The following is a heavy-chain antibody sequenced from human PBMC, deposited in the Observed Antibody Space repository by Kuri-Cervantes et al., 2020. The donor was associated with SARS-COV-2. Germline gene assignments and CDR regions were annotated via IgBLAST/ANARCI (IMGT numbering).Heavy chain of an antibody. V-gene: IGHV4-34*01. J-gene: IGHJ4*02. D-gene: IGHD5-12*01. CDR3: ARRRGYSGYVDRPSYFDY. Sequence: SQTLSLTCAVYGGSFSGYYWSWIRQPPGKGLEWIGESNHSGSTNYNPSLKSRVTISVDTSKNQFSLKLSSVTAADKAVYYCARRRGYSGYVDRPSYFDYWGQGTLVTVSS. CDR2: SNHSGST. CDR1: GGSFSGYY.